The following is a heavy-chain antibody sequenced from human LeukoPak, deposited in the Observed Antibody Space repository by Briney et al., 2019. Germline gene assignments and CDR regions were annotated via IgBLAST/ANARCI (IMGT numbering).Heavy chain of an antibody. J-gene: IGHJ4*02. V-gene: IGHV3-23*01. CDR2: ISTSGGTT. Sequence: PGGSLRLSCAPSGFTFNIYAMSWVRQAPRKGLEWVSGISTSGGTTYDADSVKGRLTISRENSKNTLYLQMNSLRADDTAVYYCAKERTGGWPFDCWGQGTLVTVSS. D-gene: IGHD6-19*01. CDR1: GFTFNIYA. CDR3: AKERTGGWPFDC.